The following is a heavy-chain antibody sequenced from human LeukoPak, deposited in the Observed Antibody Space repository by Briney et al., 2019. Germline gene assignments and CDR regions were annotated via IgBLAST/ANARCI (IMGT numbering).Heavy chain of an antibody. V-gene: IGHV1-69*05. J-gene: IGHJ4*02. CDR3: ARAKDDSSGYYPFDY. Sequence: SVKVSCKASGGTFISYAISWVRQAPGQGLEWMGGIIPIFGTANYAQKFQGRVTITTDESTSTAYMELSSLRSEDTAVYYCARAKDDSSGYYPFDYWGQGTLVTVSS. CDR1: GGTFISYA. D-gene: IGHD3-22*01. CDR2: IIPIFGTA.